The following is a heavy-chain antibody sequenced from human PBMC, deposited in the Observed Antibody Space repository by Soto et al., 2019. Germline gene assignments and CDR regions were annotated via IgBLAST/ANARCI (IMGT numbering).Heavy chain of an antibody. D-gene: IGHD2-15*01. CDR3: AQSNGCSGGICN. J-gene: IGHJ4*02. Sequence: PGGSLRLSCAASGFTFSSYAMSWVRQAPGKGLEWVSAISGSGGSTYYADSVKGRFTISRDNSKNTLYLQMDSLRAGDTAVYYCAQSNGCSGGICNWGQGAQVTVSS. CDR1: GFTFSSYA. CDR2: ISGSGGST. V-gene: IGHV3-23*01.